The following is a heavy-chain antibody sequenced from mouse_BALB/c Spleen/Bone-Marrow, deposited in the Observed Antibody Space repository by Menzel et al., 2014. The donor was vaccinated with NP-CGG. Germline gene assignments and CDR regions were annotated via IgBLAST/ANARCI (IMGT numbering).Heavy chain of an antibody. J-gene: IGHJ3*01. CDR2: IDPANYNT. CDR1: GFNIKDPY. CDR3: ATLTGTFDY. V-gene: IGHV14-3*02. Sequence: EVQLQQSGAELVKPGASVKLSCTTSGFNIKDPYIHWVKQRPEQGLEWIGRIDPANYNTQYDPKFQGKATITADTPSNAAHLQLNSLTSEDTAVYYCATLTGTFDYWGQGTPVTVSA. D-gene: IGHD4-1*01.